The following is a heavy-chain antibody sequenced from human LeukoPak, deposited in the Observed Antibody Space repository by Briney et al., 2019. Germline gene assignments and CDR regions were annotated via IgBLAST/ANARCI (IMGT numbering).Heavy chain of an antibody. J-gene: IGHJ4*02. CDR3: TAGTGRSDFDY. CDR1: GFTFRNYG. D-gene: IGHD3/OR15-3a*01. CDR2: IKRKGDDGTI. Sequence: GGSLRLSCATSGFTFRNYGMHWVRQAPGRGLEWVGRIKRKGDDGTIDYAAPVKGRLSISRDDSKNTLYLQMNSLKSEDTAVYYCTAGTGRSDFDYWGQGTLVTVSS. V-gene: IGHV3-15*01.